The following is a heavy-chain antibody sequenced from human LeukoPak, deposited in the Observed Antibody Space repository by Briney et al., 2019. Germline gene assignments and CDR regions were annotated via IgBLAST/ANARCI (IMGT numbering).Heavy chain of an antibody. CDR3: ARDPRADYGDYEI. J-gene: IGHJ3*02. V-gene: IGHV4-30-4*01. D-gene: IGHD4-17*01. CDR1: GGSISGGDYY. CDR2: IYYSGST. Sequence: SQTLSLTCTVSGGSISGGDYYWSWIRQPPGKGLEWIGYIYYSGSTYYNPSLKSRVTISVDTSKNQFSLKLSSVTAADTAVYYCARDPRADYGDYEIWGQGTMVTVSS.